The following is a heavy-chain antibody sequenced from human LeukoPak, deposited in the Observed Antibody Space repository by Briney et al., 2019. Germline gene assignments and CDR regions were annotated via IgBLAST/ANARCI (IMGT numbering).Heavy chain of an antibody. CDR3: AKGFRSYGVPADYFDY. CDR2: ISGSGGST. CDR1: GFTFSSYA. D-gene: IGHD2-2*01. J-gene: IGHJ4*02. Sequence: PGGSLRLSCAASGFTFSSYAMSWVRQAPGKGLEWVSAISGSGGSTYYADSVKGRFTISRDNSKNTLYLQMNSLRAEDTAVYYCAKGFRSYGVPADYFDYWGQGTLVTVSS. V-gene: IGHV3-23*01.